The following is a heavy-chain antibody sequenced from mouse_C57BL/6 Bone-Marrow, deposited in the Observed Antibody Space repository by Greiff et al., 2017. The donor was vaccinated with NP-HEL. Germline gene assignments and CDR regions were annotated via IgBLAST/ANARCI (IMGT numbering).Heavy chain of an antibody. J-gene: IGHJ4*01. CDR1: GYTFTGYW. CDR3: ARVGGYSNYDYYAMDY. CDR2: ILPGSGST. V-gene: IGHV1-9*01. Sequence: VKLMESGAELMKPGASVKLSCKATGYTFTGYWIEWVKQRPGHGLEWIGEILPGSGSTNYNEKFKGKATFTADTSSNTAYMQLSSLTTEDSAIYYCARVGGYSNYDYYAMDYWGQGTSVTVSS. D-gene: IGHD2-5*01.